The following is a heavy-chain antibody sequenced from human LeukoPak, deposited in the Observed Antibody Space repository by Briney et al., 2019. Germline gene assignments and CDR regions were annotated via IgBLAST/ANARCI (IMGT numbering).Heavy chain of an antibody. V-gene: IGHV4-61*02. D-gene: IGHD5-18*01. Sequence: SETLSLTCTVSGGSISSGSYYWRWIRQPAGKGLEWLGRIYTSRSTHYNPSLKSRVTISVDTSKNQFSLNLSSVTAADTAVYYCARGQKYRNGYTVTELGSGYFDYWGQGTLVTVSS. J-gene: IGHJ4*02. CDR2: IYTSRST. CDR1: GGSISSGSYY. CDR3: ARGQKYRNGYTVTELGSGYFDY.